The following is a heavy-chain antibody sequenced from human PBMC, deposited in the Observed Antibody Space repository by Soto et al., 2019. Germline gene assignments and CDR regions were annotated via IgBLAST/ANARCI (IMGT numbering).Heavy chain of an antibody. Sequence: EVQLQESGGGLVQPGGSLRLSCAASGITIRNYPMSWVRQAPGKGLDWVSGISGSGDRTYYADSAKGRFTISKDFSKNSLSLQLDSLRVEDTAVYFCVKVDGGNPSTEPHWGQGTLVTVSS. CDR2: ISGSGDRT. V-gene: IGHV3-23*01. D-gene: IGHD2-15*01. CDR1: GITIRNYP. J-gene: IGHJ4*02. CDR3: VKVDGGNPSTEPH.